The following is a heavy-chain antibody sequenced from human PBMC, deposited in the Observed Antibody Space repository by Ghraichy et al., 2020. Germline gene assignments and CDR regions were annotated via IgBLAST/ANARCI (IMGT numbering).Heavy chain of an antibody. CDR3: ASYYYDSSGYTPPTEYYFDY. Sequence: ASVKVSCKASGYTFTGYYMHWVRQAPGQGLEWMGWINPNSGGTNYAQKFQGRVTMTRDTSISTAYMELSRLRSDDTAVYYCASYYYDSSGYTPPTEYYFDYWGQGTLVTVSS. J-gene: IGHJ4*02. D-gene: IGHD3-22*01. CDR2: INPNSGGT. V-gene: IGHV1-2*02. CDR1: GYTFTGYY.